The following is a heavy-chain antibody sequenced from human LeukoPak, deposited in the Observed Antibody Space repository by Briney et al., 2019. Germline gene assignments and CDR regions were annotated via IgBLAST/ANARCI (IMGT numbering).Heavy chain of an antibody. V-gene: IGHV3-30*18. D-gene: IGHD5-18*01. CDR2: ISYDGSNK. Sequence: GRSLRLSCAASGFTFSSYGMHWVRQAPGKGLEWVAVISYDGSNKYYADSVKGRFTISRDNSKNTLYLQMNSLRAEDTAVYYCVNLAGTAMVVDYWGQGTLVTVSS. CDR3: VNLAGTAMVVDY. J-gene: IGHJ4*02. CDR1: GFTFSSYG.